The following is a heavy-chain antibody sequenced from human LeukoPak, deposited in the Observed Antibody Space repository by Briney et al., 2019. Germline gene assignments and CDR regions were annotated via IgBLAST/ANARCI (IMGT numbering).Heavy chain of an antibody. D-gene: IGHD3-16*01. Sequence: PGGSLRLSCAASGFTFSSYEMNWVRQAPGRGLEWVSYISSSGSITYYTDSVKGRFTISRDTAKDSLYLQVNCLRVEDTAVYYCARTFGVVLHYWGQGTLLTVSS. CDR2: ISSSGSIT. CDR1: GFTFSSYE. V-gene: IGHV3-48*03. CDR3: ARTFGVVLHY. J-gene: IGHJ4*02.